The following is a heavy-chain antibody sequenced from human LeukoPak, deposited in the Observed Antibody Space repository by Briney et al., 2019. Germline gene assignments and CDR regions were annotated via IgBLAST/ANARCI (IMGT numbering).Heavy chain of an antibody. V-gene: IGHV4-59*08. CDR3: ARRGSSLDQ. CDR2: INYSGST. D-gene: IGHD6-6*01. Sequence: TPSETLSLTCTVSGGSISGYYWSWIRQPPGKGLEWIGYINYSGSTNYNPSLKSRVTISVDTSKNQFSLKLSSVPAADTAVYYCARRGSSLDQWGQGTLVTVSS. J-gene: IGHJ4*02. CDR1: GGSISGYY.